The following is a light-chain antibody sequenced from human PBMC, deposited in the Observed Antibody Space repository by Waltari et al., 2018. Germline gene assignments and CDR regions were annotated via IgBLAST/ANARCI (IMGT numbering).Light chain of an antibody. CDR1: STNIGAGPD. J-gene: IGLJ3*02. V-gene: IGLV1-40*01. Sequence: QSILTQPTSVSGAPGQRGTISCTGSSTNIGAGPDVPWYQEFPGTAPKLLIYGNNNRPSGVPDRFSGSKSGSSASLAINGLQAEDEAAYYCQSFDSNVRGGVVFGGGTKVTVL. CDR2: GNN. CDR3: QSFDSNVRGGVV.